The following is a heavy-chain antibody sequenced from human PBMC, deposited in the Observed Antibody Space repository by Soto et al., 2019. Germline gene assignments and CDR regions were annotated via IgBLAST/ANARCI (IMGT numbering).Heavy chain of an antibody. CDR2: ISSSSSTI. J-gene: IGHJ4*02. V-gene: IGHV3-48*01. CDR1: GFTFSSYS. CDR3: ARDSAYSSGWYVRSPNWVFDY. D-gene: IGHD6-19*01. Sequence: PGGSLILSCAASGFTFSSYSMNWVRQAPGKGLEWVSYISSSSSTIYYADSVKGRFTISRDNAKNSLYLQMNSLRAEDTAVYYCARDSAYSSGWYVRSPNWVFDYWGQGTLVTVSS.